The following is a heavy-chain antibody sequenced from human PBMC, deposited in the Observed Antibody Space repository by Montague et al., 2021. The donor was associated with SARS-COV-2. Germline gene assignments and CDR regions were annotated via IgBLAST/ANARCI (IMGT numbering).Heavy chain of an antibody. CDR2: INHSGYT. V-gene: IGHV4-34*01. J-gene: IGHJ4*02. Sequence: SETLSLTCAVYGASSSKYYWSWIRQSPGRGLEWVGEINHSGYTDYNPSLESRLTISLDSSKKQFSLKMTSVTAADTAIYYCASAPRYSFGFWAYWGQGTLVSVSS. CDR1: GASSSKYY. D-gene: IGHD5-12*01. CDR3: ASAPRYSFGFWAY.